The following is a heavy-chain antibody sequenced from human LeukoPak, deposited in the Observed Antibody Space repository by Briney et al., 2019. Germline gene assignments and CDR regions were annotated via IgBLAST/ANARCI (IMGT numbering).Heavy chain of an antibody. CDR3: ARHWGLGRLYYYYYGMDV. D-gene: IGHD3-16*01. CDR1: GGSISSYY. CDR2: IYYSGST. V-gene: IGHV4-59*08. J-gene: IGHJ6*02. Sequence: SETLSLTCTVSGGSISSYYWSWIRQPPGKGLEWIGYIYYSGSTNYNPSLKSRVTISVDTSKNQFSLKLSSVTAADTAVYYCARHWGLGRLYYYYYGMDVWGQGTTVTVSS.